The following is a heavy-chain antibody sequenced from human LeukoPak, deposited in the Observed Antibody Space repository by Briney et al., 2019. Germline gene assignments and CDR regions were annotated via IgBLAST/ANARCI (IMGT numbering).Heavy chain of an antibody. CDR1: AFTVSSNY. J-gene: IGHJ4*02. Sequence: PGGSLRLSCAASAFTVSSNYMAWVRQAPGKGLVWVSVIYNGGGTFYADSVKGRFTISRDNSKNTLYLQMNSLRAEDTAVYYCARDDKQLAGLDYWGQGTLVTVSS. D-gene: IGHD6-6*01. CDR2: IYNGGGT. V-gene: IGHV3-53*01. CDR3: ARDDKQLAGLDY.